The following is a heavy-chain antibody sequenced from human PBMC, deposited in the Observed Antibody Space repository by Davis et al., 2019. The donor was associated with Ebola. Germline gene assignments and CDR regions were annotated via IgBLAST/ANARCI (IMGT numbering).Heavy chain of an antibody. CDR2: IYNSGTT. V-gene: IGHV3-53*01. J-gene: IGHJ4*02. D-gene: IGHD6-19*01. Sequence: GESLKISCAASGFTVSSNYMSWVRQAPGKGLEWVSIIYNSGTTYYADSVKGRFTISRDNSKNTLYLQMNSLRADDTAVYYCAREYSSGFDYWGQGTLVTVSS. CDR1: GFTVSSNY. CDR3: AREYSSGFDY.